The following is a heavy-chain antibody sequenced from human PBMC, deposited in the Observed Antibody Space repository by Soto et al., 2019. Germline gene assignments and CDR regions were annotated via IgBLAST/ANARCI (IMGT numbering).Heavy chain of an antibody. CDR2: IRSKANSYAT. V-gene: IGHV3-73*02. J-gene: IGHJ6*02. Sequence: EVQLVESGGGLVQPGGSLKLSCAASGFTFSGSAMHWVRQASGKGLEWVGRIRSKANSYATAYAASVKGRFTISRDDSKNTAYLHMNSLKTEDTAAYYCTRLKTTVTTSHYYYYGMDVWGQGTTVTVSS. CDR1: GFTFSGSA. D-gene: IGHD4-17*01. CDR3: TRLKTTVTTSHYYYYGMDV.